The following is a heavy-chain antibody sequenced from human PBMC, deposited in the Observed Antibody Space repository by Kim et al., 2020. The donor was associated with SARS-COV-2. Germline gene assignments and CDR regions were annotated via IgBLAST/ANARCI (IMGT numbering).Heavy chain of an antibody. J-gene: IGHJ6*02. V-gene: IGHV3-30-3*02. CDR3: ANQLLYYYYGMDV. Sequence: YSADSAQARLTISRGKAKNTVYRQMNSQRAEDTAVYYCANQLLYYYYGMDVWGQGTTVTVSS. D-gene: IGHD2-2*01.